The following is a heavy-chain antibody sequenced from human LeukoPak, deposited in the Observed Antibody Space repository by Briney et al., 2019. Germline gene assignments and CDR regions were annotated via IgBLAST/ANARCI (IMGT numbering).Heavy chain of an antibody. Sequence: GGSLRLSCAASGFTFSNAWMSWVRQPPGKGLEYVGRIRSKIDGGTTDYTAPVQGRFHISIDDSKDTVYLQMTSLKTEDTAVYFCTADVMYDDTLAGYYMPDYWGQGTLVTVSS. CDR3: TADVMYDDTLAGYYMPDY. V-gene: IGHV3-15*01. J-gene: IGHJ4*02. CDR1: GFTFSNAW. CDR2: IRSKIDGGTT. D-gene: IGHD3-9*01.